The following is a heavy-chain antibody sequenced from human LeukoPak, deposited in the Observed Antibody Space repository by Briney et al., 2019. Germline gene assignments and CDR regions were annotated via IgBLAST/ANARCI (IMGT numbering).Heavy chain of an antibody. J-gene: IGHJ4*02. D-gene: IGHD2-15*01. CDR2: ITSSSNVI. Sequence: GGSLRLSCAASGFTFSTFSMSWVRQAPGKGLEWISYITSSSNVIYYADSVRGRFTISRDNAKNSLYLQMNRLRPEDAAVYYCAKAPVTTCRGAFCYPFDYWGLGTLVTVSS. V-gene: IGHV3-48*01. CDR3: AKAPVTTCRGAFCYPFDY. CDR1: GFTFSTFS.